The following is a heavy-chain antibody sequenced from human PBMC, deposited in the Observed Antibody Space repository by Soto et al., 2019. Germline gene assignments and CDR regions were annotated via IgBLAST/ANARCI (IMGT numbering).Heavy chain of an antibody. Sequence: GGSLRLSCAASGFTFSSYAMSWVRQAPGKGLEWVSAISGSGGSTYYADSVKGRFTISRDNSKTTLYLQMNSLRAEDTAVYYCVNAKYSSSLLGGNYYYYGMDVWGQGTTVTVSS. D-gene: IGHD6-6*01. CDR2: ISGSGGST. CDR1: GFTFSSYA. J-gene: IGHJ6*02. V-gene: IGHV3-23*01. CDR3: VNAKYSSSLLGGNYYYYGMDV.